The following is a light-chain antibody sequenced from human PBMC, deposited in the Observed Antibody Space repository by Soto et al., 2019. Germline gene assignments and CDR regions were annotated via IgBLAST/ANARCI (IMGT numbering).Light chain of an antibody. CDR3: SSYAASNNLGV. CDR2: EVS. CDR1: SSDVGGYNY. J-gene: IGLJ2*01. V-gene: IGLV2-8*01. Sequence: SVLTQPPSASGSPGQSVTISCIGTSSDVGGYNYVSWYQQHPGKAPKLMIYEVSKRPSGVSDRFSGSKSGNTASLTVSALQAEDEADYYYSSYAASNNLGVFGGGTKLTVL.